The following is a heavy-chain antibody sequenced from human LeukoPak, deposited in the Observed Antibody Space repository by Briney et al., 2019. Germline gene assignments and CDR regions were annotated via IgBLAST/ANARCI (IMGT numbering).Heavy chain of an antibody. J-gene: IGHJ4*02. CDR3: ARARGYSYGYEGYFDY. CDR2: IIPIFGTA. D-gene: IGHD5-18*01. V-gene: IGHV1-69*05. Sequence: GASVKVSRKASGGTFSSYAISWVRQAPGQGLEWMGGIIPIFGTANYAQKFQGRVTITTDESTSTAYMELSSLRSEDTAVYYCARARGYSYGYEGYFDYWGQGTLVTVSS. CDR1: GGTFSSYA.